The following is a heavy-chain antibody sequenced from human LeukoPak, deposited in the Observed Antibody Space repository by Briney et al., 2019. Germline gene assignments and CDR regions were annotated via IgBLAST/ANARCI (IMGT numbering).Heavy chain of an antibody. CDR2: IYYSGST. Sequence: SETLSLTCTVSGGSISSYYWSWIRQPPGKGLEWIGYIYYSGSTNYNPSLKSRVTISVDTSKNQFSLKLSSVTAADTAVYYCARVVRFGELFRIDYWGQGTLATVSS. D-gene: IGHD3-10*01. J-gene: IGHJ4*02. V-gene: IGHV4-59*01. CDR1: GGSISSYY. CDR3: ARVVRFGELFRIDY.